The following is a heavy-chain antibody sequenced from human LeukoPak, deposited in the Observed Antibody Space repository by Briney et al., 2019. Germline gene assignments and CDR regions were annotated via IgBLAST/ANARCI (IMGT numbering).Heavy chain of an antibody. CDR1: GFTVSSNY. Sequence: GGSLRLSCAASGFTVSSNYMSWVRQAPGKGLEWVSVIYSGGSTYYADSVKGRFTISRDNSKNTLYLQMNSLRAGDTAVYYCARDGDYYDSSGYGLFDYWGQGTLVTVSS. CDR2: IYSGGST. J-gene: IGHJ4*02. D-gene: IGHD3-22*01. V-gene: IGHV3-66*02. CDR3: ARDGDYYDSSGYGLFDY.